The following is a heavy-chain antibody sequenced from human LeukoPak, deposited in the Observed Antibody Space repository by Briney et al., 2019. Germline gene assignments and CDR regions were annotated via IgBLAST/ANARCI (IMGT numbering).Heavy chain of an antibody. D-gene: IGHD6-13*01. V-gene: IGHV3-30-3*01. CDR3: ARGVAAACLDY. CDR2: ISYDGSNK. J-gene: IGHJ4*02. CDR1: GFTFSSYA. Sequence: QPGGSLRLSCAASGFTFSSYAMHWVRQAPGKGLEWVAVISYDGSNKYYADSVKGRSTISRDNSKNTLYLQMNSLRAEDTAVYYCARGVAAACLDYWGQGTLVTVSS.